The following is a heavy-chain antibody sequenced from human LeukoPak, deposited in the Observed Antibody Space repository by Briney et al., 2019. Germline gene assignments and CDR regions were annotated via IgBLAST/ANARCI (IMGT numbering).Heavy chain of an antibody. Sequence: PSETLSLPCAVSGGSISISNSNWWRWVRPPPRKGLGWIGEIYHSGSTNYNPSLKSRVAISVDKSKNQFSLKLSSVTAADTAVYYRARDLHGGNSFTSDWYFDLWGRGTLVTVSS. J-gene: IGHJ2*01. V-gene: IGHV4-4*02. CDR2: IYHSGST. CDR1: GGSISISNSNW. CDR3: ARDLHGGNSFTSDWYFDL. D-gene: IGHD4-23*01.